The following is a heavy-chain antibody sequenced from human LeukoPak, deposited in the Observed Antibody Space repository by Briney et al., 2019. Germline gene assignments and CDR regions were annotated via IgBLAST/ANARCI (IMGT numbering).Heavy chain of an antibody. J-gene: IGHJ4*02. Sequence: SETLSLTCTVSGGSISSYYWSWIRQPPGKGLEWIGYIYYSGSTNYNTSLTSRVTISVDTSKNQFSLKLSSVTAADTAVYYCARQTGNFDYWGQGTLVTVSS. CDR1: GGSISSYY. V-gene: IGHV4-59*08. D-gene: IGHD7-27*01. CDR2: IYYSGST. CDR3: ARQTGNFDY.